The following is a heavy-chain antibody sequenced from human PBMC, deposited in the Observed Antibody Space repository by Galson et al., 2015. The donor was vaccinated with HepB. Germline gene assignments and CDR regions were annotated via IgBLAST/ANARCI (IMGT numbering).Heavy chain of an antibody. Sequence: SVKVSCKASGFTFTRSAVQWVRQARGQRLEWIGWIVVGSGNTNYAQKFQERVTITRDMSTSTAYMELSSLRSEDTAVYYCAASGAYWNSGSYYDYYYYMDVWGKGTTVTVSS. CDR3: AASGAYWNSGSYYDYYYYMDV. CDR2: IVVGSGNT. CDR1: GFTFTRSA. J-gene: IGHJ6*03. V-gene: IGHV1-58*01. D-gene: IGHD1-26*01.